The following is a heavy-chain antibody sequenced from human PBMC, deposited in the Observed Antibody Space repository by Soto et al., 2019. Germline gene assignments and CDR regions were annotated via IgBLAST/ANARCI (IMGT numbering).Heavy chain of an antibody. Sequence: PGGSLRLSCAASGFTFDDYAMHWVRQAPGKGLEWVSGISWNSGSIGYADSVKGRFTISRDNAKNSLYLQMNSLRAEDTALYYCAKDSDRDGYKFDYWGQGTLVTVSS. V-gene: IGHV3-9*01. CDR2: ISWNSGSI. CDR1: GFTFDDYA. D-gene: IGHD5-12*01. J-gene: IGHJ4*02. CDR3: AKDSDRDGYKFDY.